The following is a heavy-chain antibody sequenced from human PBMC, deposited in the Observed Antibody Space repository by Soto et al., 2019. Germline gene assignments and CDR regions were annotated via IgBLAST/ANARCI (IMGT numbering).Heavy chain of an antibody. J-gene: IGHJ4*02. CDR2: VYYSGDT. V-gene: IGHV4-39*01. D-gene: IGHD4-17*01. CDR3: ARHFMTTVTEYYFDF. Sequence: PSETLSLTCTVSVASLYITSNYWGWIRQPPGKGLEWLGSVYYSGDTFQDPSLKSRVTISVDTSKNQFSLKLTSVTAADTAVYYCARHFMTTVTEYYFDFWGQGTLVTVSS. CDR1: VASLYITSNY.